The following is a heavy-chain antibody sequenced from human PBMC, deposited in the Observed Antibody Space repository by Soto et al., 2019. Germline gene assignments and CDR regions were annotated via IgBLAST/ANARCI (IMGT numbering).Heavy chain of an antibody. CDR1: GGSISSYY. CDR2: IYYSGST. D-gene: IGHD4-4*01. V-gene: IGHV4-59*08. J-gene: IGHJ5*02. CDR3: ARLQTTVTTYNWFDP. Sequence: PLETLSLTCTVSGGSISSYYWSWIRQPPGKGLEWIGYIYYSGSTNYNPSLKSRVTISVDTSKNQFSLKLSSVTAADTAVYYCARLQTTVTTYNWFDPWGQGTLVTVSS.